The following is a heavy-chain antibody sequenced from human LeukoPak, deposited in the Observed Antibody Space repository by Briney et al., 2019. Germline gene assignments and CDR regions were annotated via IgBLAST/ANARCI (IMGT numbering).Heavy chain of an antibody. J-gene: IGHJ4*02. V-gene: IGHV4-4*07. CDR1: GGSFSGYY. D-gene: IGHD5-18*01. CDR2: IYTSGST. CDR3: ARDTYNYGSSAYYFDH. Sequence: PSETLSLTCAVYGGSFSGYYWSWIRQPAGKGLDWIGRIYTSGSTNYNPSLKSRVTMSVDTSKNQFSLKLSSVTAADTAVYYCARDTYNYGSSAYYFDHWGQGTLVTVSS.